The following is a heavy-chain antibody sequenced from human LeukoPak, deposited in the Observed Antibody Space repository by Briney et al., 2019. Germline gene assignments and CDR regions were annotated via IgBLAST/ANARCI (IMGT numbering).Heavy chain of an antibody. V-gene: IGHV4-39*01. J-gene: IGHJ4*02. CDR3: ARLPRYDFWS. CDR1: GDSISRTNFY. CDR2: IYYSGTT. D-gene: IGHD3-3*01. Sequence: SETLSLTRTVSGDSISRTNFYWGWSRQPPGKGLEWIGSIYYSGTTNYNPSLKSRVTISVDTSKKQFALKLRSVTAADTAVYYCARLPRYDFWSWGQGTLVTVSS.